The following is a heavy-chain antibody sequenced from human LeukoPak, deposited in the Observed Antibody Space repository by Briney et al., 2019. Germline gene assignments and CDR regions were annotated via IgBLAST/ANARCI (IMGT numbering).Heavy chain of an antibody. Sequence: GGSLRLSCAGSGLTFSSYGMTWVRQAPGKGLEWVGFVRSKAYGGTTEYAASVKGRFTISRDDSKSIAYLQMNSLKTEDTAVYYCIRTIFGHDMTNWGQGTLVTVSS. CDR1: GLTFSSYG. D-gene: IGHD3-3*01. V-gene: IGHV3-49*04. CDR2: VRSKAYGGTT. J-gene: IGHJ4*02. CDR3: IRTIFGHDMTN.